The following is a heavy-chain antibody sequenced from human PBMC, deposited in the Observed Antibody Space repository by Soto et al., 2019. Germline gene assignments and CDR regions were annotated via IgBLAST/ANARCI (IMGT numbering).Heavy chain of an antibody. Sequence: QVQLVPSGAEVKKPGASVKVSCKASGYTFPSYGISWVRQAPGQGLEWMGWISAYNGNTNYAQKLQGRVTMTTDTSTSTAYMELRSLRSDDTAVYYCARTDLGDYAASDAFDIWGQGTMVTVSS. CDR1: GYTFPSYG. CDR2: ISAYNGNT. J-gene: IGHJ3*02. CDR3: ARTDLGDYAASDAFDI. V-gene: IGHV1-18*04. D-gene: IGHD4-17*01.